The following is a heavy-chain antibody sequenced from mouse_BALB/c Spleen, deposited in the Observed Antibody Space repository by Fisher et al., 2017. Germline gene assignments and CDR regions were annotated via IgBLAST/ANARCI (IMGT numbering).Heavy chain of an antibody. CDR3: ARHYYRYAMDY. J-gene: IGHJ4*01. Sequence: KFKGKATFTADTSSNTAYMQLSSLTSEDSAIYYCARHYYRYAMDYWGQGTSVTVSS. V-gene: IGHV1-9*01. D-gene: IGHD2-14*01.